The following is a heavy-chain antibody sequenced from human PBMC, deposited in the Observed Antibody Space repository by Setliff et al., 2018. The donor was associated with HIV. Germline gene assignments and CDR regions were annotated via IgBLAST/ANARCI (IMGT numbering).Heavy chain of an antibody. J-gene: IGHJ4*02. CDR3: ARGDTPMVIWGDYFDY. D-gene: IGHD5-18*01. Sequence: ASVKVSCKPSGYTFATYDISWVRQAPGQGLEWMGWISAYNGNTNYAQKLQGRVTMTTDTSTSTAYMELRSLRSDDTAVYYCARGDTPMVIWGDYFDYWGQGTLVTVSS. CDR2: ISAYNGNT. V-gene: IGHV1-18*01. CDR1: GYTFATYD.